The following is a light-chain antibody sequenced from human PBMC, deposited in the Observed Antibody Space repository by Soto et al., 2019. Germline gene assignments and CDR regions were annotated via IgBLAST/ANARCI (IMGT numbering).Light chain of an antibody. Sequence: EIVMTQSPATLSVSPGERATLSCRASQSVDSLYQAWYQQKPGQTPRLLIYGASSRATGIPDKFSGSGSGKTFFFTFRRLELKVFEVYYCRWYVGLEAFGGGTKV. CDR1: QSVDSLY. CDR3: RWYVGLEA. CDR2: GAS. V-gene: IGKV3-20*01. J-gene: IGKJ4*01.